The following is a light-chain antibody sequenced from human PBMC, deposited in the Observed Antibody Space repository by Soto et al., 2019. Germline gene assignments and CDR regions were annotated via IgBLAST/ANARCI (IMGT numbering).Light chain of an antibody. J-gene: IGLJ1*01. V-gene: IGLV2-8*01. Sequence: QSVLTQPPSASGSPGQSVAISCTGTSSDVGGYNYVSWYQQHPGKAPKLMIYEVNKRPSGVPDRFSGSKSGNTASLTVSGLQAEDEADYYCSSFVGGNTYVFGTGTKLTVL. CDR2: EVN. CDR3: SSFVGGNTYV. CDR1: SSDVGGYNY.